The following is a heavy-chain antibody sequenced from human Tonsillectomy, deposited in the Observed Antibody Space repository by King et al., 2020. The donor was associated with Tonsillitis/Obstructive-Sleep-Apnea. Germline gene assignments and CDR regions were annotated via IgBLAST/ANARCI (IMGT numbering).Heavy chain of an antibody. CDR2: IIPIFGTA. Sequence: VQLVQSGAEVKKPGSSVKVSCKASGGTFSSYAISWVRQAPGQGLEWMGGIIPIFGTANYAQKVQGRVTITADESTSTAYMELSSLRSEDTAVYYCARVIGYSGYDNDYYYYYMDVWGKGTTVTVSS. CDR3: ARVIGYSGYDNDYYYYYMDV. J-gene: IGHJ6*03. D-gene: IGHD5-12*01. V-gene: IGHV1-69*01. CDR1: GGTFSSYA.